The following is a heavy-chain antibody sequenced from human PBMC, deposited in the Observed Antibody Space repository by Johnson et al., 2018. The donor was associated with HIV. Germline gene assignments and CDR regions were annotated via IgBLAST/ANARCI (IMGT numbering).Heavy chain of an antibody. CDR1: GFTFDDYG. CDR2: INWNGGST. Sequence: GSLRLSCTVSGFTFDDYGMSWVRQAPGKGLEWVSGINWNGGSTGYADSVKGRFTISRDNAKNSLFLQMDSLRAEDTALYYCAIDETQRRYALTAFDIWGQGTLVTVSS. D-gene: IGHD6-25*01. V-gene: IGHV3-20*04. CDR3: AIDETQRRYALTAFDI. J-gene: IGHJ3*02.